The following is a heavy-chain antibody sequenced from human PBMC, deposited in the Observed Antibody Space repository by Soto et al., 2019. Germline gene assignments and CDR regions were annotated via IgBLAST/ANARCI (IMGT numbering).Heavy chain of an antibody. CDR2: IYYSGST. V-gene: IGHV4-61*08. Sequence: PSETLSLTCTVSGGSISSGGYYWSWIRQHPGKGLEWIGYIYYSGSTKYKPSLKSRVTMSVDTSKNQFSLKVSSVTAADSAVYYCARHSNRNYGLYYFDYWGLGALVTVSS. CDR3: ARHSNRNYGLYYFDY. D-gene: IGHD4-4*01. J-gene: IGHJ4*02. CDR1: GGSISSGGYY.